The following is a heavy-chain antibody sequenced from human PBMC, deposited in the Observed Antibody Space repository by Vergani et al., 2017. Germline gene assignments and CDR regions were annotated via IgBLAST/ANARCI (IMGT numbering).Heavy chain of an antibody. V-gene: IGHV4-61*02. Sequence: QVQLQESGPGLVKPSQTLSLTCTVSGGSISSGSYYWSWIRQPAGKGLEWIGRIYTSGSTNYNPSLKSRVTMSVDTSKNQFSLKLSSVTAADTAVYYCARAEAYPSGGYFCQWGQGTLVNVSS. CDR1: GGSISSGSYY. CDR3: ARAEAYPSGGYFCQ. J-gene: IGHJ4*02. CDR2: IYTSGST. D-gene: IGHD1-14*01.